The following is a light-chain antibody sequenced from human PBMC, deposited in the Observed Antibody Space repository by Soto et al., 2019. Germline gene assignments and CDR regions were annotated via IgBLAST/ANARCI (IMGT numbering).Light chain of an antibody. J-gene: IGKJ4*01. CDR1: QSILYSSNNKNY. CDR2: WAS. Sequence: DIVMTQSPDSLAVSLGETATINCKSSQSILYSSNNKNYLTWYQQKPGQPPKLLIYWASTRESGVPDRFSGSGSGTDFTLTISRLQAEDVAVYYCQQYYSSPRTFGGGTKVDIK. CDR3: QQYYSSPRT. V-gene: IGKV4-1*01.